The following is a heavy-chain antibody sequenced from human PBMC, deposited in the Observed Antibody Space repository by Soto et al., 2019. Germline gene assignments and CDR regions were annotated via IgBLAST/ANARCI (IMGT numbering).Heavy chain of an antibody. CDR1: GFTFSAHY. CDR2: IKNKANSYTT. Sequence: EVQLVESGGGLVQPGGSLRLSCAASGFTFSAHYMDWVRQAPGKGLEWVGRIKNKANSYTTEYAASVEGRITISREDSQNSLYLQMKSVKTEDTGVYYCARVSLVGPSGGRYFDYWGQGSQVAVSS. D-gene: IGHD1-26*01. V-gene: IGHV3-72*01. CDR3: ARVSLVGPSGGRYFDY. J-gene: IGHJ4*02.